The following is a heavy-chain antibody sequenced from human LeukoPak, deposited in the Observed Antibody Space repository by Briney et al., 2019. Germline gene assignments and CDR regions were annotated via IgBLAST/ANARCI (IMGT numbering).Heavy chain of an antibody. Sequence: PSETLSLTCTVSGGSISSGTYYWSWLRQPAGTGLEWLGRIYSSGSTNYNPSLQSRVTISVDTSKNQFSLNLNSVTAADTAVYYCARGIYGPYYFDYWGQGTLVTVSS. V-gene: IGHV4-61*02. J-gene: IGHJ4*02. CDR2: IYSSGST. CDR3: ARGIYGPYYFDY. CDR1: GGSISSGTYY. D-gene: IGHD3-16*01.